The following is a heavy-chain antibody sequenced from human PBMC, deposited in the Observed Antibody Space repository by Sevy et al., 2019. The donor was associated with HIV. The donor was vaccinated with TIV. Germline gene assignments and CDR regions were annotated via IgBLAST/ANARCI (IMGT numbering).Heavy chain of an antibody. Sequence: GGYLRLSCAASGFNFSSHGMHWVRQTPGKGLEWVAVISYDGSQKYYADSIKGRFTISRDNSKNTLSLQMNSLKPEETALYYCAKEGIASGPRLLWFAELLYQFDFWGQGTLVTVSS. CDR2: ISYDGSQK. V-gene: IGHV3-30*18. CDR3: AKEGIASGPRLLWFAELLYQFDF. D-gene: IGHD3-10*01. CDR1: GFNFSSHG. J-gene: IGHJ4*02.